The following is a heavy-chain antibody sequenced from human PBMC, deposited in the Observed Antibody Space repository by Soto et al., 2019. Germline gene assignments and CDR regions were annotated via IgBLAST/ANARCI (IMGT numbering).Heavy chain of an antibody. CDR3: TTRIVMHLFGIFDM. V-gene: IGHV3-73*02. J-gene: IGHJ3*02. Sequence: VHLVESGGGLVQPGGSLKLSCAASGFTFSGSAIHWVRQPSGKGLEWVGRIRSKLNGYATVYSGSVQGRFTISRDDSENPAYLPMQSLKTEDTALYFCTTRIVMHLFGIFDMWGSGTRVTVSS. D-gene: IGHD1-26*01. CDR1: GFTFSGSA. CDR2: IRSKLNGYAT.